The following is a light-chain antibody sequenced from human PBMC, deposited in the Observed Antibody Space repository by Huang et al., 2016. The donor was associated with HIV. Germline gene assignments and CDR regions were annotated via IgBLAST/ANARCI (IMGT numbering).Light chain of an antibody. Sequence: EIVLTQSPATLSLSPGDRANLSCRSSQSVEHSLAWYTQKPGQPPRLLMYDASIRAAGIPARFRVSGSGTDFTLTISSLGPDDFAVYYCQQRSKWPPVYTFGQGTKLEIK. J-gene: IGKJ2*01. CDR3: QQRSKWPPVYT. CDR1: QSVEHS. V-gene: IGKV3-11*01. CDR2: DAS.